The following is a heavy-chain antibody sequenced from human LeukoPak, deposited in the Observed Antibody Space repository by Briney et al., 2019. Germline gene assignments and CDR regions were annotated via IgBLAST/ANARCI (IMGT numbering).Heavy chain of an antibody. CDR3: TRHNAILTGYYGGAFDI. CDR1: GFTFSGSV. CDR2: IRSKANSYAT. D-gene: IGHD3-9*01. V-gene: IGHV3-73*01. J-gene: IGHJ3*02. Sequence: GGSLRLSCAASGFTFSGSVMHWVRQASGKGLEWVGRIRSKANSYATAYAASVKGRFTISRDDSKNTAYLQMNSLKTEDTAVYYCTRHNAILTGYYGGAFDIWGQGTMVTVSS.